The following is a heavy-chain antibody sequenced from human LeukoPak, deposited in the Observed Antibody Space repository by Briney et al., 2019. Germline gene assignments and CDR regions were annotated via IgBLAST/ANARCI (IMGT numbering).Heavy chain of an antibody. CDR2: ISYDGSNK. Sequence: GGSLRLSCAASGFTFSSYAMHWVRQAPGKGLEWVAVISYDGSNKYYADSVKGRFTISRDNSKNTLYLQMNSLKAEDTAVYHCATGDFGSGSSSFNYWGQGTLVTVSS. J-gene: IGHJ4*02. D-gene: IGHD6-19*01. CDR1: GFTFSSYA. V-gene: IGHV3-30*04. CDR3: ATGDFGSGSSSFNY.